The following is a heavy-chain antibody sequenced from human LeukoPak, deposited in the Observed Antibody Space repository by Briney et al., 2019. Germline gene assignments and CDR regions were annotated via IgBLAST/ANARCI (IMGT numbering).Heavy chain of an antibody. D-gene: IGHD1-26*01. V-gene: IGHV3-7*01. J-gene: IGHJ4*02. CDR2: IKQDGSEK. Sequence: PGGSLRLSCAASGFTFSSYGMSWVRQAPGKGLEWVANIKQDGSEKYYVDSVKGRFTISRDNAKNSLYLQMNSLRAEDTAVYYCARFGGSYWAFDYWGQGTLVTVSS. CDR1: GFTFSSYG. CDR3: ARFGGSYWAFDY.